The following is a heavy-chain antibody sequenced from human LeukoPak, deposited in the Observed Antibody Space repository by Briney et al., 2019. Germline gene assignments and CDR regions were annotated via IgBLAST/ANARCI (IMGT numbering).Heavy chain of an antibody. J-gene: IGHJ4*02. Sequence: ASVKVSCKASGYTFTGYYMHWVRQAPGQGLEWMGWINPNSGGTNYAQKFQGRVTMTRDTSISTAYMEVSRLRSDDTAMYYCARDQSIAVRGVIDYWGQATLVTVSS. V-gene: IGHV1-2*02. CDR1: GYTFTGYY. CDR2: INPNSGGT. CDR3: ARDQSIAVRGVIDY. D-gene: IGHD6-6*01.